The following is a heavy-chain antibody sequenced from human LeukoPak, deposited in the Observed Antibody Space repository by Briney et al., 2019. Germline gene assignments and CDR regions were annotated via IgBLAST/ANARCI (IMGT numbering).Heavy chain of an antibody. J-gene: IGHJ4*02. D-gene: IGHD1-1*01. CDR3: RGTTTFFDY. CDR2: INSDGSST. Sequence: GGALSLSCAASGFTFSSYWMHSVRQPPGKGLVWVSRINSDGSSTNYADSVKGRFTISRDNAKNTLYLQMNSLRAEDTAVYYCRGTTTFFDYWGQGTLLTVSS. CDR1: GFTFSSYW. V-gene: IGHV3-74*01.